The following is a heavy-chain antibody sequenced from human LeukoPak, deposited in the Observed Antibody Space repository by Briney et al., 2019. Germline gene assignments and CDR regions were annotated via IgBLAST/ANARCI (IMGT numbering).Heavy chain of an antibody. CDR3: ARFSYDSSGYYGSNY. CDR2: IYTSGST. D-gene: IGHD3-22*01. Sequence: SQTLSLTCTVSGGSISSGSYYWSWIRQPAGKGPEWIGRIYTSGSTNYNPSLKSRVTISVDTSKNQFSLKLSSVTAADTAVYYCARFSYDSSGYYGSNYWGQGTLVTVSS. J-gene: IGHJ4*02. V-gene: IGHV4-61*02. CDR1: GGSISSGSYY.